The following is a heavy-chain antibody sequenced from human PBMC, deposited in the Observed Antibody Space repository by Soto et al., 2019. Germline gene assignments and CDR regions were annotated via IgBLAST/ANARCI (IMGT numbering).Heavy chain of an antibody. Sequence: ASVKVSCKASGYIFPDYYVHWVRQAPGEGLEWMGRINPNGGGTNYAQKFEGWVTMTTDTSISTAYMELSRLNFDDTAVYYCARGEQLVHFDSWGQGTLVTRLL. CDR1: GYIFPDYY. J-gene: IGHJ4*01. D-gene: IGHD6-6*01. CDR3: ARGEQLVHFDS. CDR2: INPNGGGT. V-gene: IGHV1-2*04.